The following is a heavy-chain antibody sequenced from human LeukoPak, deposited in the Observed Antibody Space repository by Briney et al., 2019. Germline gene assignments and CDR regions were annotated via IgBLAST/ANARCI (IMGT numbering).Heavy chain of an antibody. CDR2: TYYRSKWYN. CDR3: AREGITMVRGVIITAGFDP. J-gene: IGHJ5*02. Sequence: SQTLSLTCAISGDSVSSNSAAWNWIRQSPSGGLEWLGRTYYRSKWYNDYAVSVKSRITINPDTSKNQFSLQLNSVTPEDTAVYYCAREGITMVRGVIITAGFDPWGQGTLVTVSS. CDR1: GDSVSSNSAA. V-gene: IGHV6-1*01. D-gene: IGHD3-10*01.